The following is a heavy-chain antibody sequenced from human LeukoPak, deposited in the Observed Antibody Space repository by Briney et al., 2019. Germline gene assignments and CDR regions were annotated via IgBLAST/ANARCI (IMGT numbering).Heavy chain of an antibody. CDR1: GFTFSSYW. D-gene: IGHD2-21*01. Sequence: GGSLRLSCAASGFTFSSYWMHWVRQAPGKGLVWVSRLNSDGSSTSYADSVKGRFTISRDNAKNTLYLQMNSLRAEDTAVYYCARSSRDDAINFDYWGQGTLVTVSS. J-gene: IGHJ4*02. CDR2: LNSDGSST. CDR3: ARSSRDDAINFDY. V-gene: IGHV3-74*01.